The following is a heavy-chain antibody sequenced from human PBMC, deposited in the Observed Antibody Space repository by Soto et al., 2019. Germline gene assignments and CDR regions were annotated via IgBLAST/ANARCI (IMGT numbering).Heavy chain of an antibody. V-gene: IGHV4-34*01. Sequence: QVQLQQWGAGLLKPSETLSLTCAVYGGSFSGYYWNWIRQPPRKGLEWIGEINHSGSTNYHPSLKSRVTISVDTSKSPFSLKLSSVTAADTAVYYCARGWGSGVFDYWGQGTLVTVSS. D-gene: IGHD6-19*01. CDR1: GGSFSGYY. J-gene: IGHJ4*02. CDR3: ARGWGSGVFDY. CDR2: INHSGST.